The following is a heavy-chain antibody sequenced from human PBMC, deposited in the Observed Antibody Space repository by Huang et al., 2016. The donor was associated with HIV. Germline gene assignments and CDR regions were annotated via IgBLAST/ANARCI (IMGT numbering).Heavy chain of an antibody. V-gene: IGHV4-61*09. D-gene: IGHD3-16*01. CDR3: ARWGTTFGGTNAFDI. CDR2: TYINGST. J-gene: IGHJ3*02. Sequence: QVQLQQSGPGLVKPSQTLSLTCTVFGGSISCGCHYWSWSRPPAGKGLEWIGHTYINGSTNYNPSLKSRVTRPLAPSKNQFSLRLTTVTAADTAVYYCARWGTTFGGTNAFDIWGQGTMVTVSS. CDR1: GGSISCGCHY.